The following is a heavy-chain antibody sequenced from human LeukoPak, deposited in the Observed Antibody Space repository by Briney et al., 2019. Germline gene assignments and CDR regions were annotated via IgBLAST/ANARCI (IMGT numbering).Heavy chain of an antibody. CDR3: ARDAPPRYSGSDVLY. D-gene: IGHD5-12*01. Sequence: GGSLRLSCAASGFTFSSYSMNWVRQAPGKGLEWVSYISSSSSTIYYADSVKGRFTISRDNAKNSLYLQMNSLRVEDTAVYYCARDAPPRYSGSDVLYWGQGTLVTVSS. CDR1: GFTFSSYS. V-gene: IGHV3-48*01. J-gene: IGHJ4*02. CDR2: ISSSSSTI.